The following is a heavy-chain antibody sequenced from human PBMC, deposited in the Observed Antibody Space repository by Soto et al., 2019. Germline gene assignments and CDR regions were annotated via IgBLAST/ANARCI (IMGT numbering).Heavy chain of an antibody. CDR3: AKAAIELSGVGDFYYSDY. CDR1: GFTFSNYG. V-gene: IGHV3-30*18. D-gene: IGHD6-19*01. CDR2: ISYDGSNK. J-gene: IGHJ4*02. Sequence: QVQLVESGGGVVQPGRSLRLSCAASGFTFSNYGMHWVRQAPGKGLDWVAVISYDGSNKYYADSVKGRFTISRDNSKNTLYLQVNSLRAEDTAVYYCAKAAIELSGVGDFYYSDYWGQGTLVTVSS.